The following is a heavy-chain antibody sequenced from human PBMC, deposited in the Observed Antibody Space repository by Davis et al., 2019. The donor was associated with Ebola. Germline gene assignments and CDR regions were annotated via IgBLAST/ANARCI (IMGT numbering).Heavy chain of an antibody. Sequence: GSLRLSCTVSGGSISSSSYYWGWIRQPPGKGLEWIGSIYYSGSTYYNPSLKSRVTISVDTSKNQFSLKLSSVTAADTAVYYCARDEGYSYGLGYWGQGTLVTVSS. V-gene: IGHV4-39*02. J-gene: IGHJ4*02. CDR3: ARDEGYSYGLGY. D-gene: IGHD5-18*01. CDR1: GGSISSSSYY. CDR2: IYYSGST.